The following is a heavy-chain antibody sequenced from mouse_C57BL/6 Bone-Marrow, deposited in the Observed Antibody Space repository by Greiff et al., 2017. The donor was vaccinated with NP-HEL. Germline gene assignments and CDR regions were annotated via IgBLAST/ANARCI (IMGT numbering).Heavy chain of an antibody. D-gene: IGHD2-4*01. CDR2: IYPGDGDT. V-gene: IGHV1-82*01. CDR3: ARFDYDDPDYFDY. CDR1: GYAFSSSW. Sequence: QVQLQQSGPELVKPGASVKISCKASGYAFSSSWMNWVKQRPGKGLEWIGRIYPGDGDTNYNGKFKGKATLTADKSSSTAYMQLSSLTSEDSAVYFCARFDYDDPDYFDYWGQGTTLTVSS. J-gene: IGHJ2*01.